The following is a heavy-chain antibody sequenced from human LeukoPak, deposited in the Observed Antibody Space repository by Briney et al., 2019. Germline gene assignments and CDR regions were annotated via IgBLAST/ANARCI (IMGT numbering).Heavy chain of an antibody. J-gene: IGHJ4*02. Sequence: ASVKVSCQASGYPFTSYGISWVRQAPGQGLEWMGWISAYNGNTNYAQKFQGRVTMTRDTSISTAYMELSSLRSEDTAIYYCARGLGDYNTDWFPVSGYWGRGTLVTVSS. CDR2: ISAYNGNT. CDR3: ARGLGDYNTDWFPVSGY. CDR1: GYPFTSYG. D-gene: IGHD3-9*01. V-gene: IGHV1-18*01.